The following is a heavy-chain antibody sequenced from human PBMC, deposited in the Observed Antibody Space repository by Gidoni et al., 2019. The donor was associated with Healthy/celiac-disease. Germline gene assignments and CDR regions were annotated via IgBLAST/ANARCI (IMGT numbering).Heavy chain of an antibody. V-gene: IGHV1-2*02. CDR2: INPNSGGK. CDR3: ATCTSCPYYYYYMDV. D-gene: IGHD2-2*01. CDR1: GYTVPGYY. Sequence: QVQLVQSGAEAKKPGASVKVSCQASGYTVPGYYMHWVRQAPGQGLEWMGWINPNSGGKNYAQTFQGRVTMTRDTSISTAYMELSRLRSDDTAVYYCATCTSCPYYYYYMDVWGKGTTVTVSS. J-gene: IGHJ6*03.